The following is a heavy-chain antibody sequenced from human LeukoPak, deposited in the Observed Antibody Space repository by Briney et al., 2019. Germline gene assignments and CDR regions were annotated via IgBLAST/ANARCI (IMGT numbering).Heavy chain of an antibody. CDR3: ARIHCSPGDDSCYNY. CDR1: GVSFSGNY. D-gene: IGHD2-21*01. CDR2: IYQTKYT. J-gene: IGHJ4*02. V-gene: IGHV4-34*01. Sequence: SETLSLTCGVRGVSFSGNYWSWIRQSPGKGLEWIGEIYQTKYTTYNPSLKSRVTIWADTSVNQLSLTVTSVTAADTAIYYCARIHCSPGDDSCYNYWCRGTLVTVSS.